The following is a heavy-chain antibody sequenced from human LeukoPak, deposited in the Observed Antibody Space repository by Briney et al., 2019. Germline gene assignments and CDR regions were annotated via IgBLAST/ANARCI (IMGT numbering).Heavy chain of an antibody. CDR2: IIPIFGTA. CDR3: ARENPNPPKEMVVVPAAQRSNNGMDV. CDR1: GGTFSSYA. J-gene: IGHJ6*04. V-gene: IGHV1-69*13. D-gene: IGHD2-2*01. Sequence: SVKVSCKASGGTFSSYAISWVRQAPGQGLEWIGGIIPIFGTASYAQKYQGRVTITADESTSTAYMELSSLRSEDTAVYYCARENPNPPKEMVVVPAAQRSNNGMDVGAKGTTATFP.